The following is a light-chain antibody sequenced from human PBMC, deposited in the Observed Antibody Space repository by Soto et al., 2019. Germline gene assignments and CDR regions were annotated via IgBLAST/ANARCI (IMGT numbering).Light chain of an antibody. J-gene: IGKJ3*01. CDR1: QSISSY. V-gene: IGKV1-39*01. CDR3: QQSYSTPQFP. Sequence: DIQMTQSPSSLYASVGDRVTITCRASQSISSYLNWYQQKPGKAPKLLIYAASSLQSGVPSRFSGSGSGTDFTLTISSLQPEAFATYYCQQSYSTPQFPVGPGTKVDIK. CDR2: AAS.